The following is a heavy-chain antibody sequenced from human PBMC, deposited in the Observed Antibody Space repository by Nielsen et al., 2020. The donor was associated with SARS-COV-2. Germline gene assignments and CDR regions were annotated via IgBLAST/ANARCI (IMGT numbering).Heavy chain of an antibody. D-gene: IGHD6-13*01. J-gene: IGHJ5*02. CDR1: GGSISSYY. Sequence: SETLSLTCTVSGGSISSYYWSWIRQPPGKGLEWIGYIYYSGSTNYNPSLKSRVTISVDTSKNQFSLKLSSVTAADTAVYYCARGSSWYSNWFDPWGQGTLVTVSS. CDR3: ARGSSWYSNWFDP. V-gene: IGHV4-59*12. CDR2: IYYSGST.